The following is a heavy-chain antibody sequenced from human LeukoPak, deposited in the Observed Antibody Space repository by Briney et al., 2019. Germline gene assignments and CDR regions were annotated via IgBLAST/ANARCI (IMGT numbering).Heavy chain of an antibody. V-gene: IGHV4-39*07. D-gene: IGHD5-18*01. CDR1: GGSISSSSYY. J-gene: IGHJ3*02. Sequence: WETLSLTCTVSGGSISSSSYYWGWIRQPPGQGLEWIGSIYYSGSTYYNPSLKSRVTISVDTSKNQFSLKLSSVTAADTAVYYCARDVTHSYGTGDDAFDIWGQGTMVTVSS. CDR2: IYYSGST. CDR3: ARDVTHSYGTGDDAFDI.